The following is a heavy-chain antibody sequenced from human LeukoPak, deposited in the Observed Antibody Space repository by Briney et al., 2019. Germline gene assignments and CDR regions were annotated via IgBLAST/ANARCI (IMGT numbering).Heavy chain of an antibody. CDR2: IIPILGIA. Sequence: SVKVSCKASGGTFSSYAISWVRQAPGQGPEWMGRIIPILGIANYAQKFQGRVTITADESTSTAYMELSSLRSEDTAVYYCARDPGSGSYSGDHDYWGQGTLVTVSS. CDR3: ARDPGSGSYSGDHDY. CDR1: GGTFSSYA. J-gene: IGHJ4*02. D-gene: IGHD3-10*01. V-gene: IGHV1-69*04.